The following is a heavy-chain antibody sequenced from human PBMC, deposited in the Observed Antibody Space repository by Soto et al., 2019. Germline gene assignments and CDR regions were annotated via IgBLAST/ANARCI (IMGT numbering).Heavy chain of an antibody. Sequence: SDTLSLTCTFSGYSIINNNYHFVCTRQPPWKVLEWIGTVYSNGHTYHNPSLKSRLSMAVDTSKNQFSLSLISVTAADTAVYFCESITNGRRGEYWGQGHMVNVSS. CDR3: ESITNGRRGEY. D-gene: IGHD2-8*01. CDR2: VYSNGHT. V-gene: IGHV4-39*01. CDR1: GYSIINNNYH. J-gene: IGHJ4*02.